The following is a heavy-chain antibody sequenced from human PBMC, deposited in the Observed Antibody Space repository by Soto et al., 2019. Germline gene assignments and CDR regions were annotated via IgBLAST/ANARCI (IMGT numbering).Heavy chain of an antibody. D-gene: IGHD6-13*01. J-gene: IGHJ4*02. CDR1: GFTFSNAW. CDR3: TTHHSIAAAGTTGYFDY. V-gene: IGHV3-15*01. Sequence: PGGSLRLSCAASGFTFSNAWMSWVRQAPGKGLEWVGRIKSKTDGGTTDYAAPVKGRFTISRDDSKNTLYLQMNSLKTEDTAVYYCTTHHSIAAAGTTGYFDYWGQGTLVTVSS. CDR2: IKSKTDGGTT.